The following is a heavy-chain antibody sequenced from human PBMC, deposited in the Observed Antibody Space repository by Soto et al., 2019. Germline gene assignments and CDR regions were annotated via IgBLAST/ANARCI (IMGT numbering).Heavy chain of an antibody. CDR1: GFTFSDYY. Sequence: GGSLRLSCAASGFTFSDYYMSWIRQAPGKGLEWVSYISSSGSTIYYADSVKGRFTISRDNAKNSLYLQMNSLRAEDTAVYYCARSARGYCSSTSCYGRSYYYYYYMDVWGKGTTVTVSS. CDR3: ARSARGYCSSTSCYGRSYYYYYYMDV. V-gene: IGHV3-11*01. J-gene: IGHJ6*03. D-gene: IGHD2-2*01. CDR2: ISSSGSTI.